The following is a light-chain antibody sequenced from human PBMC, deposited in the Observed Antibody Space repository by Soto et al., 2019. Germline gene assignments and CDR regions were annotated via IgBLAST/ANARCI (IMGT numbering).Light chain of an antibody. Sequence: QSVLTQPASVSGSPGQSITISCTGTISDVGGYDYVSWYQQHPGKAPKLMIYDVSNRPSGVSNRFSGSKSGNTASLTISGLQADDEADYYCSLYTTSSTYVFGTGTKVTV. CDR2: DVS. CDR1: ISDVGGYDY. J-gene: IGLJ1*01. V-gene: IGLV2-14*01. CDR3: SLYTTSSTYV.